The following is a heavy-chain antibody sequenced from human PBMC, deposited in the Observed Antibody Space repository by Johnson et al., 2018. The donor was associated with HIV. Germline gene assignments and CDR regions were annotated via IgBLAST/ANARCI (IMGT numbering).Heavy chain of an antibody. V-gene: IGHV3-30-3*01. J-gene: IGHJ3*02. CDR1: EFTFSTFSRNA. Sequence: QVQLVESGGGLVKPGGSLRLSCAASEFTFSTFSRNAMHWVRQAPGKGLEWVAVISYDGTNKYYADPVKGRFTVSRDNSKNTLYLQMNSLRAEDTAVYYCVKAGGGYWGDDFDIWGQGTMVTVSS. CDR3: VKAGGGYWGDDFDI. D-gene: IGHD2-8*02. CDR2: ISYDGTNK.